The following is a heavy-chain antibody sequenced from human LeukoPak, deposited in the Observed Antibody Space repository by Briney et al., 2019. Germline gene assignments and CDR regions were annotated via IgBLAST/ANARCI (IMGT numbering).Heavy chain of an antibody. Sequence: GGSLRLSCAASGFTFSSYGMSWVRQAPGKGLEWVSAISGSGGSTYYADSVKGRFTISRDNSKNTLYLQMNSLRAEDTAVYYCASSSGWYVRVFDYWGQGTLVTVSS. CDR3: ASSSGWYVRVFDY. CDR2: ISGSGGST. J-gene: IGHJ4*02. D-gene: IGHD6-19*01. CDR1: GFTFSSYG. V-gene: IGHV3-23*01.